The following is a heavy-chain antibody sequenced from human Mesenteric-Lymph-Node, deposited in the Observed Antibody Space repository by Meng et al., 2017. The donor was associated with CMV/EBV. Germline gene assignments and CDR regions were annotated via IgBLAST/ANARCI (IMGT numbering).Heavy chain of an antibody. CDR2: IDSDQNNT. Sequence: FSSYWMHWVCQAPGKGLVWVSRIDSDQNNTTYADSVKGRFTISRDNAKNTLYLQMNSLRAEDTAVYYCARAWGSCTINSCYTGAFDVWGQGTMVTVSS. D-gene: IGHD2-2*02. J-gene: IGHJ3*01. V-gene: IGHV3-74*03. CDR3: ARAWGSCTINSCYTGAFDV. CDR1: FSSYW.